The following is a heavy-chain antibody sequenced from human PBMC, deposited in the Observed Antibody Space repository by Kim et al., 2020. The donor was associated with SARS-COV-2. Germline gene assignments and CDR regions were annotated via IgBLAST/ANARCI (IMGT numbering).Heavy chain of an antibody. CDR3: ARVRDSSGWFEFDY. J-gene: IGHJ4*02. V-gene: IGHV5-10-1*01. Sequence: SPSFQGHVTISADKSISTAYLQWSSLKASDTAMYYCARVRDSSGWFEFDYWGQGTLVTVSS. D-gene: IGHD6-19*01.